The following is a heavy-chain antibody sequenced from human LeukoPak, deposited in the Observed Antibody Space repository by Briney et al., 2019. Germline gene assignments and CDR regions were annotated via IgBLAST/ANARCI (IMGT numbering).Heavy chain of an antibody. Sequence: GESLKRSSKGSGYSFISYSVGWVRQMPGKGLEWMGIIYPGDSDTRYSPSFQGQVTISADKSIRTAYLQWSSLKASDTAMYYCARSLNLPSDASDLWGQGTMVTVSS. V-gene: IGHV5-51*01. CDR1: GYSFISYS. J-gene: IGHJ3*01. CDR3: ARSLNLPSDASDL. D-gene: IGHD2-2*01. CDR2: IYPGDSDT.